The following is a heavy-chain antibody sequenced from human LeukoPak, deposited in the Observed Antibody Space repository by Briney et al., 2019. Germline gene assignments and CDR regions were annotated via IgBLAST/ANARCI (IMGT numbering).Heavy chain of an antibody. Sequence: ASVKVSCKAFGYTFTSYGISWVRQAPGQGLEWMGWISAYNGNTNYAQKLQGRVTMTTDTSTSTAYMELRSLRSDDAAVYYCARDDDYGDYLDYWGQGTLVTVSS. CDR2: ISAYNGNT. J-gene: IGHJ4*02. V-gene: IGHV1-18*01. CDR1: GYTFTSYG. D-gene: IGHD4-17*01. CDR3: ARDDDYGDYLDY.